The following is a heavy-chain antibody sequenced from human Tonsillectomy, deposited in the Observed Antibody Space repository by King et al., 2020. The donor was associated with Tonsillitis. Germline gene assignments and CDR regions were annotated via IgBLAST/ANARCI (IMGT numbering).Heavy chain of an antibody. CDR3: ARGSLTIFGVAPHY. CDR2: INHSGST. Sequence: VQLQQWGAGLLKPSETLSLTCAVYGGSFSTYYWSWIRQPPGKGLEWIGEINHSGSTNYNPPLKSRVTISVDTSKNQFSLKVSSVTAADTALYYCARGSLTIFGVAPHYWGQGTLVTVSS. D-gene: IGHD3-3*01. J-gene: IGHJ4*02. CDR1: GGSFSTYY. V-gene: IGHV4-34*01.